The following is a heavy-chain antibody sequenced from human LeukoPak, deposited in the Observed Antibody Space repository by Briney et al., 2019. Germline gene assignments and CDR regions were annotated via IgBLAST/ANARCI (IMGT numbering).Heavy chain of an antibody. CDR1: GGSISSYY. CDR2: IYYSGST. Sequence: SETLSLTCTVSGGSISSYYWSWIRQPPGKGLEWVGYIYYSGSTNYNPSLKSRVTISVDTSKNQFSLKLSSVTAADTAVYYCARRIAAAGSFDYWGQGTLVTVSS. J-gene: IGHJ4*02. CDR3: ARRIAAAGSFDY. V-gene: IGHV4-59*08. D-gene: IGHD6-13*01.